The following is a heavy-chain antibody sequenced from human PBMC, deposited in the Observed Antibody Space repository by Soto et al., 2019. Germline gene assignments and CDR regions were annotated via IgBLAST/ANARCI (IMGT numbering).Heavy chain of an antibody. V-gene: IGHV4-34*01. CDR2: INHSGST. D-gene: IGHD3-10*01. CDR1: GGSFSGYY. J-gene: IGHJ4*02. Sequence: SETLSLTCAVYGGSFSGYYWSWIRQPPGKGLEWIGEINHSGSTNYNPSLKSRVTISVDTSKNQFSLKLSSVTAADTAVYYCASYYGSAKKFDYWGQGTLVTVSS. CDR3: ASYYGSAKKFDY.